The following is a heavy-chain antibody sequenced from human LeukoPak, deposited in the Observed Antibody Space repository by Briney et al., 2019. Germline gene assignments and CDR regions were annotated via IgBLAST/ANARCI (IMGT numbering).Heavy chain of an antibody. CDR3: AKDRSRYYYPGD. CDR2: ISYDGSNK. J-gene: IGHJ4*02. V-gene: IGHV3-30*18. Sequence: GRSLRLSCAASGFTFSSYGMHWVRQAPGKGLEWVAVISYDGSNKYYADSVKGRFTISRDNSKNTLYLQMNSLRAEDTAVYYCAKDRSRYYYPGDWGQGTLVTVSS. CDR1: GFTFSSYG. D-gene: IGHD3-22*01.